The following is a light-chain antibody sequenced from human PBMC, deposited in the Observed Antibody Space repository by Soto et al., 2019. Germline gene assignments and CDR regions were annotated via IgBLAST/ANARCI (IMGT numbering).Light chain of an antibody. J-gene: IGLJ1*01. CDR3: AAWDDSLSGYV. Sequence: QPVLTQPPSASGTPGQRVTISCSGSSSNIGSNYVYWYQQLPGTAPKLLIYSNNQWPSGVPDRFSGSKSGTSASLAISGLRSEDEADYYCAAWDDSLSGYVFGTGTQLTVL. V-gene: IGLV1-47*02. CDR2: SNN. CDR1: SSNIGSNY.